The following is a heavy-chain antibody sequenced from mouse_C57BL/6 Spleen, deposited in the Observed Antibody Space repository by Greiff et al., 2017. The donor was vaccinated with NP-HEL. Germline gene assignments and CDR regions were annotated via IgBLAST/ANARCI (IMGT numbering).Heavy chain of an antibody. V-gene: IGHV1-54*01. D-gene: IGHD1-1*01. CDR3: ARGGGYGSSPYWYFDV. CDR1: GYAFTNYL. CDR2: LNPGSGGT. Sequence: VQLQQSGAELVRPGTSVKVSCKASGYAFTNYLIEWVKQRPGQGLEWIGVLNPGSGGTNYNEKFKGKATLTADKSSSTAYMQLSSLTSEDSAVYFCARGGGYGSSPYWYFDVWGTGTTVTVSS. J-gene: IGHJ1*03.